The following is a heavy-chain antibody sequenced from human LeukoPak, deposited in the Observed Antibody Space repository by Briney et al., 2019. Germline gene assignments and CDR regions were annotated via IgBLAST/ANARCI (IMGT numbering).Heavy chain of an antibody. CDR1: GGSISSSSYY. CDR2: IYYSGST. CDR3: ARQSPFNFGELSWFDP. Sequence: SETLSLICTVSGGSISSSSYYWGWIRQPPGKGLEWIGSIYYSGSTYYNPSLKSRVTISVHTSKNQFSLKLSSVTAADTAVYYCARQSPFNFGELSWFDPWGQGTLVTVSS. D-gene: IGHD3-10*01. J-gene: IGHJ5*02. V-gene: IGHV4-39*01.